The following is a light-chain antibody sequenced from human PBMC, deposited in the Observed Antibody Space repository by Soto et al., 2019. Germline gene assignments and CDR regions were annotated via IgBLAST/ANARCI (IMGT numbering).Light chain of an antibody. V-gene: IGKV3-20*01. CDR1: QSVSSSY. J-gene: IGKJ1*01. Sequence: EIVLTQSPGTLSLSPGKRATLSCRASQSVSSSYFAWYQQRFGQAPRLLIYGASSRATGIPDRFSGSGSGTDFTLTISRLEPEDFAVYYCQQYGSSSWTFGQGTKVEIK. CDR2: GAS. CDR3: QQYGSSSWT.